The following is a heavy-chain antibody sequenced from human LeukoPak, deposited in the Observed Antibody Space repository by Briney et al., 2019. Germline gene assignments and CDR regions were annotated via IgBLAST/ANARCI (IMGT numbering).Heavy chain of an antibody. CDR3: AKDPKAGYFDY. CDR2: ISWNSGSI. V-gene: IGHV3-9*01. J-gene: IGHJ4*02. D-gene: IGHD6-13*01. Sequence: GGSLRLSCAASGFTFDDYAMHWVRQAPGKGLEWVSGISWNSGSIGYADSVKGRFTISRDNAKNSLYLQMNSLRAEDTALYYCAKDPKAGYFDYWGQGTLVTVSS. CDR1: GFTFDDYA.